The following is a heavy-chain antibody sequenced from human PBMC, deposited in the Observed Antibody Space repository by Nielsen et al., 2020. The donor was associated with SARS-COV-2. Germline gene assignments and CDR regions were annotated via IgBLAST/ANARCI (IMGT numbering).Heavy chain of an antibody. D-gene: IGHD3-9*01. CDR2: ISGSGGST. CDR1: GFTFSSYA. J-gene: IGHJ4*02. V-gene: IGHV3-23*01. CDR3: AKVRNGILTGYVDY. Sequence: GESLKISCAASGFTFSSYAMSWVRQAPGKGLEWVSAISGSGGSTYYADSVKGRFTISRDNSKNTLYLQMNSLRAEDTAVYYCAKVRNGILTGYVDYWGQGTLVTVSS.